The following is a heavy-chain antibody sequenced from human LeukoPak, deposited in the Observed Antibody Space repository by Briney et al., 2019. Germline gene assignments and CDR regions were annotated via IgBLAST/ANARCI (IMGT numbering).Heavy chain of an antibody. CDR1: GGSFSGYY. Sequence: PSETLSLTCAVYGGSFSGYYWSWIRQPPGKGLEWIGEINHSGSTNYNPSLKSRVTISVDTSKNQFSLKLSSVTAADTAVYYCARASMEDIVVVPAAIKWYFDLWGRGTLVTVSS. CDR3: ARASMEDIVVVPAAIKWYFDL. V-gene: IGHV4-34*01. J-gene: IGHJ2*01. D-gene: IGHD2-2*01. CDR2: INHSGST.